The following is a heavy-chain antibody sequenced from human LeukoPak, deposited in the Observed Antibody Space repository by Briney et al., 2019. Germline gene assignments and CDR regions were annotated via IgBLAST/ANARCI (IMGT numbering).Heavy chain of an antibody. Sequence: HVASVKVSCKASGYTFTSYGISWVRQAPGQGLEWMGGIIPIFGTANYAQKFQGRVTITTDESTSTAYMELSSLRSEDTAVYYCARVTFPTVTTGWFDPWGQGTLVTVSS. V-gene: IGHV1-69*05. CDR3: ARVTFPTVTTGWFDP. J-gene: IGHJ5*02. D-gene: IGHD4-17*01. CDR2: IIPIFGTA. CDR1: GYTFTSYG.